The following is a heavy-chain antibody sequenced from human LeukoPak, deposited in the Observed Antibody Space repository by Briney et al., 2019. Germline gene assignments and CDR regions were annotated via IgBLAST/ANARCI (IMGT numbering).Heavy chain of an antibody. CDR3: ALVAATSYYYYMDV. V-gene: IGHV3-23*01. Sequence: ASVKVSCKASGGTFSSYAMSWVRQAPGKGLEWVSAISGSGGSTYYADSVKGRFTISRDNSKNTLYLQMNSLRAEDTAVYYCALVAATSYYYYMDVWGKGTTVTVSS. CDR2: ISGSGGST. D-gene: IGHD2-15*01. CDR1: GGTFSSYA. J-gene: IGHJ6*03.